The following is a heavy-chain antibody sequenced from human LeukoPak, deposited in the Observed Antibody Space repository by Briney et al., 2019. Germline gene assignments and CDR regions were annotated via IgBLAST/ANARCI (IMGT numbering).Heavy chain of an antibody. CDR2: IRSKFFGGTT. Sequence: GGSLRLSCSTSGFTFGDSAMSWFRLAPGKGLEWVGIIRSKFFGGTTLYAASLRGRFSISRDDSKSVAYLQMKSLKTEDTAFYYCGREISTSVHSNWGPGTLVSVSS. V-gene: IGHV3-49*03. D-gene: IGHD2-2*01. J-gene: IGHJ4*01. CDR1: GFTFGDSA. CDR3: GREISTSVHSN.